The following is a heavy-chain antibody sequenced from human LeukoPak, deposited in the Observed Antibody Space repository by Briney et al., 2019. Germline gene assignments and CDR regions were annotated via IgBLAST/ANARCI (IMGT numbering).Heavy chain of an antibody. CDR2: INHGGST. J-gene: IGHJ4*02. CDR3: ARGIAIGYCSGGSCYPFDY. D-gene: IGHD2-15*01. CDR1: GGSFSDYY. Sequence: SETLSLTCTVNGGSFSDYYWTWIRQPPGKGLEWNGEINHGGSTNYNPSLKSRVTMSVDTSKNQFSLKLSFVTAADTAVYYCARGIAIGYCSGGSCYPFDYWGQGTLVTVSS. V-gene: IGHV4-34*01.